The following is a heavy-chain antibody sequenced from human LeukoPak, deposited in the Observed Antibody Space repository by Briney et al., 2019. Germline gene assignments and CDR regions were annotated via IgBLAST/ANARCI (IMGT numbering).Heavy chain of an antibody. Sequence: GGSLRLSCAASGFIFTNYWMSWVRQAPGKGPEWVANIKQDGSEKHYVDSLKGRFTISRDNAKHSVYLQMNSLRAEDTAVYYCARDISGSYCCRFDYWGQGTLVTVSS. CDR3: ARDISGSYCCRFDY. V-gene: IGHV3-7*01. J-gene: IGHJ4*02. D-gene: IGHD1-26*01. CDR1: GFIFTNYW. CDR2: IKQDGSEK.